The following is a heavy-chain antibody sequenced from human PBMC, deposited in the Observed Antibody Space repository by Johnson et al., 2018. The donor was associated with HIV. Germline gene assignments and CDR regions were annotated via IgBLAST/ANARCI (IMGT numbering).Heavy chain of an antibody. CDR1: GFTFINAW. V-gene: IGHV3-48*01. CDR3: ARGSYNFWSGEREAFDI. D-gene: IGHD3-3*01. J-gene: IGHJ3*02. Sequence: MLLVESGGGVVRPGGSLSLSCAASGFTFINAWMTWIRQAPGKGLECVSYISSSGRTIYYADSVKGRFTISRDNSKNTLYLQMNSLRAEDTAVYYCARGSYNFWSGEREAFDIWGQGTMVTVSS. CDR2: ISSSGRTI.